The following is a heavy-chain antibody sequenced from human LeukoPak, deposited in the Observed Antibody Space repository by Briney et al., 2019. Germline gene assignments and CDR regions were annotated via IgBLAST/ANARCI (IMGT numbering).Heavy chain of an antibody. Sequence: GGSLRLSCAASGFTFSSYSMNWVRQAPGKGLEWVSSISSSSSSYIYYADSVKGRFTISRDNAKNSLYLQMNSLRAEDTAVYYYARDTGAIYDYVWGSYRYTPPGYWGQETLVTVSS. V-gene: IGHV3-21*01. CDR1: GFTFSSYS. J-gene: IGHJ4*02. D-gene: IGHD3-16*02. CDR3: ARDTGAIYDYVWGSYRYTPPGY. CDR2: ISSSSSSYI.